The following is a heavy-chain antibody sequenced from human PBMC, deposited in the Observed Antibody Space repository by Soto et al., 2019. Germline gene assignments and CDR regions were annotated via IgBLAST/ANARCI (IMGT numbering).Heavy chain of an antibody. J-gene: IGHJ4*02. Sequence: HPGGSLRLSCAASGFTFSSYGMHWVRQAPGKGLEWVAVISYDGSNKYYADSVKGRFTISRDNSKNTLYLQMNSLRAEDTAVYYCAKDLGSGSGWSFDYWGQGTLVTVSS. V-gene: IGHV3-30*18. CDR2: ISYDGSNK. CDR3: AKDLGSGSGWSFDY. CDR1: GFTFSSYG. D-gene: IGHD6-19*01.